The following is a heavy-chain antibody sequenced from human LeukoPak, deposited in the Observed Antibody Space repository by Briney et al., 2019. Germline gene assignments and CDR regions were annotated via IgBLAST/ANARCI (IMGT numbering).Heavy chain of an antibody. CDR2: INPSGGST. D-gene: IGHD3-10*01. V-gene: IGHV1-46*01. CDR3: AKEDGSEIYYPFLAWRFDL. J-gene: IGHJ2*01. Sequence: ASVKVSCKASGYTFTSYYMHWVRQAPGQGLEWMGLINPSGGSTSYAQKFQGRVTMTRDTSTSTVYMELSSLRSEDTAVYYCAKEDGSEIYYPFLAWRFDLWGRGTVVTVSS. CDR1: GYTFTSYY.